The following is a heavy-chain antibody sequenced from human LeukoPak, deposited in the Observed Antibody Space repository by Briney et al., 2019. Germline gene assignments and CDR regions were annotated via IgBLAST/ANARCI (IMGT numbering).Heavy chain of an antibody. J-gene: IGHJ3*02. CDR2: INTNTGNP. Sequence: ASVKVSCKASGYTFTSYYMHWVRQAPGQGLEWMGWINTNTGNPTYAQGFTGRFVFSLDTSVSTAYLQIGSLKAEDTAVYYCARGTMIDSGWTALDAFDIWGQGTMVTVSS. V-gene: IGHV7-4-1*01. D-gene: IGHD3-22*01. CDR1: GYTFTSYY. CDR3: ARGTMIDSGWTALDAFDI.